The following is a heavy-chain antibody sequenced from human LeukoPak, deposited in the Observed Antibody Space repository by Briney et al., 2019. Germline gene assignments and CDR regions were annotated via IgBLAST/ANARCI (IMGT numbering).Heavy chain of an antibody. J-gene: IGHJ3*02. CDR1: GGSISSGGYY. D-gene: IGHD2-2*01. V-gene: IGHV4-31*03. Sequence: PSETLSLTCTVSGGSISSGGYYWSWIRQHPGKGLEWIGYIYYSGSTYYNPSLKSRVTISVDTSKNQFSLKLSSVTAADTAVYYWAREGGGRPALQTAHVFDIWGKGTRVPVSS. CDR2: IYYSGST. CDR3: AREGGGRPALQTAHVFDI.